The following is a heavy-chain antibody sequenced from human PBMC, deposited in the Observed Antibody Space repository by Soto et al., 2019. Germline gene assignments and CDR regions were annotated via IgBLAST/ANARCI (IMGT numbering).Heavy chain of an antibody. CDR1: GYTFTSYY. V-gene: IGHV1-46*01. CDR2: INPSGGST. D-gene: IGHD3-9*01. Sequence: QVQLVQSGAEVKKPGASVKVSCKASGYTFTSYYMHWVRQAPGQGLEWMGIINPSGGSTSYAQKYKSRNPTSTETPTGPGYMELSSLRDEDTTVYYCARDSDIFAYWRQGTLVTVSS. J-gene: IGHJ4*02. CDR3: ARDSDIFAY.